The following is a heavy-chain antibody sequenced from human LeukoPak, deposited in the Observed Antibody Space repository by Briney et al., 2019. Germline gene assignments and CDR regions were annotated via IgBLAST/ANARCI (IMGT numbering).Heavy chain of an antibody. D-gene: IGHD3-9*01. CDR1: GGSISSYY. CDR3: ARALRYFDWLRMDV. J-gene: IGHJ6*02. Sequence: NTSETLSLTCTVSGGSISSYYWSWIRQPPGKGLEWIGYIYYSGSTNYNPSLKSRVTISVDTSKNQFSLKLSSVTAADTAVYYCARALRYFDWLRMDVWGQGTTVTVSS. CDR2: IYYSGST. V-gene: IGHV4-59*01.